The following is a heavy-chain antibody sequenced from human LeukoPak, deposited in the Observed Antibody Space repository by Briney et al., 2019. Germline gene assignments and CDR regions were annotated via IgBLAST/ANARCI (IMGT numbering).Heavy chain of an antibody. J-gene: IGHJ3*02. V-gene: IGHV3-15*01. CDR3: TTYNSRDAFDI. CDR2: IKSKGDGGTT. D-gene: IGHD2/OR15-2a*01. CDR1: GFTFSSQS. Sequence: KPGGSLRLSCAASGFTFSSQSMSWVRQAPGKGLEWVGRIKSKGDGGTTDHAAPVKGRFYISRDDSKNTLNLQMNSLKTEDTAVYYCTTYNSRDAFDIWGQGTMVTVSS.